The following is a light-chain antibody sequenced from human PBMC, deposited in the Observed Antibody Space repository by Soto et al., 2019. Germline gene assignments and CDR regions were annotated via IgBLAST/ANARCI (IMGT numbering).Light chain of an antibody. CDR2: GAS. CDR3: QQRSNWPRIT. CDR1: ETVATN. J-gene: IGKJ5*01. V-gene: IGKV3-11*01. Sequence: VMTQSPATLSVSPGERATLSCWASETVATNLAWYQQKPGQAPRLLIFGASKRATGIPDRFSGSGSGTDFTLTISSLEPEDFAVYYCQQRSNWPRITFGQGTRLEIK.